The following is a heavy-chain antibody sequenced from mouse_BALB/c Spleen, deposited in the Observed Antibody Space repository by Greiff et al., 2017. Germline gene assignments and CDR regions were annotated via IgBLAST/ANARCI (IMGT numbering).Heavy chain of an antibody. CDR3: ARYPYGYGEDYYAMDY. D-gene: IGHD2-2*01. V-gene: IGHV3-8*02. CDR2: ISYSGST. Sequence: EVKVEESGPSLVKPSQTLSLTCSVTGDSITSGYWNWIRKFPGNKLEYMGYISYSGSTYYNPSLKSRISITRDTSKNQYYLQLNSVTTEDTATYYCARYPYGYGEDYYAMDYWGQGTSVTVSS. J-gene: IGHJ4*01. CDR1: GDSITSGY.